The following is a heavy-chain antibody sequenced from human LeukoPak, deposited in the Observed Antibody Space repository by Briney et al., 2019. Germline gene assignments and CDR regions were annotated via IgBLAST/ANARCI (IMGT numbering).Heavy chain of an antibody. CDR1: GYFLSSGYY. Sequence: SETLSLTCTVSGYFLSSGYYWGWSRPPPGKGEEGIGNIYHSGTTYYNPSLKSRVTISVDTSKNEFSLKLSSVTAADTAVYYCAGFLEWLSVDAFDIWGQGTMVTVSS. V-gene: IGHV4-38-2*02. CDR2: IYHSGTT. J-gene: IGHJ3*02. D-gene: IGHD3-3*01. CDR3: AGFLEWLSVDAFDI.